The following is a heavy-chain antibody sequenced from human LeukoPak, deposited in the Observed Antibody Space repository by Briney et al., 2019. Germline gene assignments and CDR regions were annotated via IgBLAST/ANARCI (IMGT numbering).Heavy chain of an antibody. D-gene: IGHD3-22*01. Sequence: GVSVKVSCKASGYTFTSYDINWVRQATGQGLEWMGWMNPNSGNTGYAQKFQGRVTMTRNTSISTAYMELSSLRSEDTAVYYCARVLYYYDRSPDYWGQGTLVTVSS. CDR1: GYTFTSYD. CDR3: ARVLYYYDRSPDY. CDR2: MNPNSGNT. J-gene: IGHJ4*02. V-gene: IGHV1-8*01.